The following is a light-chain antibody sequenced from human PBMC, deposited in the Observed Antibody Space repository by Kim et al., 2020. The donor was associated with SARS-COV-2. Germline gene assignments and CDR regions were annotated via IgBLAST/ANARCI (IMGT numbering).Light chain of an antibody. J-gene: IGLJ3*02. CDR3: QSYDSSNWV. Sequence: KTVTHTCTRSRRSIARNYVQWYPQRPGSAPTTVIYEDNQRPSGVPDRFSGSIDSSSNSASLTISGLKTEDEADYYCQSYDSSNWVFGGGTQLTVL. CDR2: EDN. CDR1: RRSIARNY. V-gene: IGLV6-57*03.